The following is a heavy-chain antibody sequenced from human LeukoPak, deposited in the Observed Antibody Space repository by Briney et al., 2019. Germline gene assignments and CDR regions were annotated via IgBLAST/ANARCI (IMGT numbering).Heavy chain of an antibody. J-gene: IGHJ4*02. Sequence: GGSLRLSCAASGFTFSSYGMHWVRQAPGKGLEWVAVISYDGSNKYYADSVKGRFTISRDNAKNSLYLQMNSLRAEDTAVYYCARVGYYYDSSGYFDYWGQGTLVTVSS. CDR3: ARVGYYYDSSGYFDY. D-gene: IGHD3-22*01. V-gene: IGHV3-33*05. CDR2: ISYDGSNK. CDR1: GFTFSSYG.